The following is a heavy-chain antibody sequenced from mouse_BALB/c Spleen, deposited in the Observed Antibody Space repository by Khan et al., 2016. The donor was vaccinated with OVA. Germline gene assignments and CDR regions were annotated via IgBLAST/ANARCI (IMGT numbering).Heavy chain of an antibody. V-gene: IGHV5-15*02. D-gene: IGHD1-2*01. CDR2: ISDLAYTF. CDR1: GFTFSDYG. Sequence: EVELVESGGGLVQPGGSRKLSCAASGFTFSDYGMAWVRQAPGKGPEWVAFISDLAYTFYYADTVTGRFTLSRENAKNTLYLAMSSLRSGDTAMYYCERGGGTAPFAYWGQGTLVTVSA. J-gene: IGHJ3*01. CDR3: ERGGGTAPFAY.